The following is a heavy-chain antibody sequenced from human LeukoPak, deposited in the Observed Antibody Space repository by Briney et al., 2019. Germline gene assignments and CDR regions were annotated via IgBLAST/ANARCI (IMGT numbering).Heavy chain of an antibody. Sequence: GGSLRLSCAASGFTFSSYGMHWVRQAPGKGLEWVAVIWYDGSNKYYADSVKGRFTISRDNSKNTLYLQMNSLRAEDTAVYYCAKPSYEESWGVNYYFDYWGQGTLVTVSS. J-gene: IGHJ4*02. CDR1: GFTFSSYG. V-gene: IGHV3-33*06. CDR2: IWYDGSNK. D-gene: IGHD3-16*01. CDR3: AKPSYEESWGVNYYFDY.